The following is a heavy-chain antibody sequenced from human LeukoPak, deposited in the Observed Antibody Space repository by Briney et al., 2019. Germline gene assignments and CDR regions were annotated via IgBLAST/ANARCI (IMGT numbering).Heavy chain of an antibody. Sequence: SQTLSLTCTVSAGSITSGSYYWGWIRQHPGKGLEWIGYISYSGSTYSNPSLKSRLTISLDTSKNHFSLKLSSVPAANTAVYYCSRVRGDSSGDYWGQGTLVSVSS. J-gene: IGHJ4*02. CDR1: AGSITSGSYY. CDR2: ISYSGST. V-gene: IGHV4-31*03. CDR3: SRVRGDSSGDY. D-gene: IGHD3-22*01.